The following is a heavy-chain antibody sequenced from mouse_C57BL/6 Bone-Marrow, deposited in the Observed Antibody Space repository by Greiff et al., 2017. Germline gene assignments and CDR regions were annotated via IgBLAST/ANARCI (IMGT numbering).Heavy chain of an antibody. CDR3: ARLAGYYAMDY. CDR2: ISSGGSYT. Sequence: EVKLVESGGDLVKPGGSLKLSCAASGFTFSSYGMSWVRQTPDKRLEWVATISSGGSYTYYPDSVKGRFTLSRDNAKNTLYLQMSSLKSEDTAMYYCARLAGYYAMDYWGQGTSVTVSS. V-gene: IGHV5-6*01. CDR1: GFTFSSYG. D-gene: IGHD3-3*01. J-gene: IGHJ4*01.